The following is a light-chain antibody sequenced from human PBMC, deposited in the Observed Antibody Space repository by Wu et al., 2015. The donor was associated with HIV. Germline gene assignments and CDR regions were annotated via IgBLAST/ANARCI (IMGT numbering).Light chain of an antibody. Sequence: EIVLTQSPGTLSLSPGERATLSCRASQSLSSRNLAWYRQTPGQPPRLLMYGASSRATGIPDRFSGSGSGTDFTLTITRLEPEDFAVYYCQHYGSSQWTSGQGTKVEIK. CDR1: QSLSSRN. V-gene: IGKV3-20*01. J-gene: IGKJ1*01. CDR2: GAS. CDR3: QHYGSSQWT.